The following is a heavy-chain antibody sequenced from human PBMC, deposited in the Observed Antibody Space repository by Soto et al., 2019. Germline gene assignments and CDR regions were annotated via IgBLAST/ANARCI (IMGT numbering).Heavy chain of an antibody. D-gene: IGHD3-9*01. CDR3: AKSYDILPGRGSHFDS. CDR2: IYHSGTT. Sequence: QVQLQESGPGLVMPSQTLSLTCTVSGGSITSGDYYWSWIRQSPGKGPEWIGYIYHSGTTHYNPSRTGRRTISIDTARNQFSLMLSSVTAADTAVYFCAKSYDILPGRGSHFDSWGQGTLVTVSS. CDR1: GGSITSGDYY. J-gene: IGHJ4*02. V-gene: IGHV4-30-4*08.